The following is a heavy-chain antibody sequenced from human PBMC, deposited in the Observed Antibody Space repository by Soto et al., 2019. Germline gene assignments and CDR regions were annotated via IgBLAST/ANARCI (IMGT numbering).Heavy chain of an antibody. J-gene: IGHJ4*02. Sequence: GESVKMSCKGSGQSFTTHWIAWVRQMPGKGLEWMGVIYPGDSDTRYSPSFQGQVTISADRSISTAYLQWRDLRASDTAKYFCVTHTSSGYFEYWGQGTQVTVSS. D-gene: IGHD6-6*01. V-gene: IGHV5-51*01. CDR3: VTHTSSGYFEY. CDR1: GQSFTTHW. CDR2: IYPGDSDT.